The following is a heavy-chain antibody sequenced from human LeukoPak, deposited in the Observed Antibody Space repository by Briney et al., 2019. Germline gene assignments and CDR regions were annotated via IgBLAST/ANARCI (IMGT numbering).Heavy chain of an antibody. CDR3: ARVLSSGSYRTCDY. V-gene: IGHV3-23*01. CDR1: GFTFSSYG. D-gene: IGHD1-26*01. J-gene: IGHJ4*02. Sequence: GGSLRLSCAASGFTFSSYGMSWVRQAPGKGLEWVSAISGSGGSTYYADSVKGRFTISRDNSKNTLYLQMNSLRAEDTAVYYCARVLSSGSYRTCDYWGQGTLVTVSS. CDR2: ISGSGGST.